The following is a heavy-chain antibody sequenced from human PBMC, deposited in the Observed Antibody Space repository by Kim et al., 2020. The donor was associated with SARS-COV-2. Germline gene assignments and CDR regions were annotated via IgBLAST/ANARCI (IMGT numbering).Heavy chain of an antibody. Sequence: SETLSLTCTVSNASIITDEFYWGWIRRPPGKGLEWIGSLHNSVNIYYSPSLKSRVTISVDTSQNQLSLRLTSVTAADTAVYFCARCGGGYFGDAFDVWGQGALVTVSS. D-gene: IGHD3-9*01. CDR2: LHNSVNI. J-gene: IGHJ3*01. CDR1: NASIITDEFY. V-gene: IGHV4-39*01. CDR3: ARCGGGYFGDAFDV.